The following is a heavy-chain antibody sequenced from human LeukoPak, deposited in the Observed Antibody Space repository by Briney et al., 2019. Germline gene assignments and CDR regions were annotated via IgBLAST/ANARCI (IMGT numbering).Heavy chain of an antibody. Sequence: SETLSLTCTVSGFSISSYYWSWIRQPPGKGLEWVGYIYYSGSTNYNPSLESRVTMSVDRSRNQFSLKLTSVTAADTAVYYCARQKWEQQGRDYYFNGLDVWGPGTTVIVSS. CDR2: IYYSGST. J-gene: IGHJ6*02. CDR3: ARQKWEQQGRDYYFNGLDV. D-gene: IGHD1/OR15-1a*01. V-gene: IGHV4-59*08. CDR1: GFSISSYY.